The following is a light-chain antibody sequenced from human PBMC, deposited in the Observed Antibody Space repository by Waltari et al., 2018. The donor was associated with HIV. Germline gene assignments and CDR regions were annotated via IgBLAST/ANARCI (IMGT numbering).Light chain of an antibody. CDR2: DVT. J-gene: IGLJ3*02. Sequence: QSALTQPASVSGSPGPSITLSCTGSRSDVGGYNFVSWYQQHPGKAPRVLIYDVTTRPSGVSDRFSGSRSGDTASLTISGLQPEDEADYYCESYTSTSVWVFGGGTRLTVL. V-gene: IGLV2-14*03. CDR3: ESYTSTSVWV. CDR1: RSDVGGYNF.